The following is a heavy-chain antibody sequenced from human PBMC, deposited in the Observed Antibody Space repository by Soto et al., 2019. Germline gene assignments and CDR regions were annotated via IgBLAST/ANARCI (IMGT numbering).Heavy chain of an antibody. CDR3: ARLRDYYDSSGYYRTRYFDY. CDR2: IYHSGST. V-gene: IGHV4-30-2*01. Sequence: QLQLQESGSGLVKPSQTLSLTCAVSGGSISSGGYSWSWIRQPPGKGLEWIGYIYHSGSTYYNPSLKSRVTRSVDRSKNQFSLKLSSVTAADTAVYYCARLRDYYDSSGYYRTRYFDYWGQGTLVTVSS. CDR1: GGSISSGGYS. J-gene: IGHJ4*02. D-gene: IGHD3-22*01.